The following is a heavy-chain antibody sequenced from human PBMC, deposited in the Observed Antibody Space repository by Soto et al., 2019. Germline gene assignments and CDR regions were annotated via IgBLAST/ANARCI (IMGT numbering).Heavy chain of an antibody. Sequence: APVKVSFKASGYPFPSSGISWVRQAPGQGVEWVGWISAYNGNTNYAQKLKGRGTMTADTYTSTAYMELRSLRSDETAVYYCARVGNFYDSSGYPGLDPWGQGTLVTVSS. CDR2: ISAYNGNT. J-gene: IGHJ5*02. V-gene: IGHV1-18*01. D-gene: IGHD3-22*01. CDR3: ARVGNFYDSSGYPGLDP. CDR1: GYPFPSSG.